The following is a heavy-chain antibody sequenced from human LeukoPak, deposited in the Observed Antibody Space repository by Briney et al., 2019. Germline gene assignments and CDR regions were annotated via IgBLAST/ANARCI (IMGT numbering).Heavy chain of an antibody. D-gene: IGHD4-11*01. CDR3: AVGFTTTYGLDV. V-gene: IGHV3-23*01. CDR2: ISGGGGST. Sequence: PGGSLRLSCAASGFTFSNYAMSWVRQAPGKGLEWVSTISGGGGSTYYADSVKGRFTISRDNSKNTLYLQMNSLRAEDTAVYYCAVGFTTTYGLDVWGQGTTVTVSS. CDR1: GFTFSNYA. J-gene: IGHJ6*02.